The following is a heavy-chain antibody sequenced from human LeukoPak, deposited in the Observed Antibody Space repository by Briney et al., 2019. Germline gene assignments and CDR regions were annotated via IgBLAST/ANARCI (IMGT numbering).Heavy chain of an antibody. Sequence: GGSLRLSCAASGFTVSSNYMSWVRQAPGKGLGWVSVIYSGGSTYYADSVKGRFTISRDNSKNTLYLQMNSLRAEDTAVYYCARESGYGDLLFDYWGQGTLVTVSS. CDR1: GFTVSSNY. CDR3: ARESGYGDLLFDY. D-gene: IGHD4-17*01. J-gene: IGHJ4*02. CDR2: IYSGGST. V-gene: IGHV3-53*01.